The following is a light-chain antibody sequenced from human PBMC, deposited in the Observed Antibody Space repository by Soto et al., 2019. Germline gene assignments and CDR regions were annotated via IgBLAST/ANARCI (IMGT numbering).Light chain of an antibody. J-gene: IGKJ1*01. V-gene: IGKV3D-15*01. CDR2: AAS. CDR3: QHHNTWWWT. Sequence: EIVLTQSPDTLGLAPGEVATLSFWASQSVTSNLAWYQQKRGQAPRLLIYAASTRATGVPARFSGSGSGTEFTLTISSLQSEDLAVYYCQHHNTWWWTFGQGTKVDIK. CDR1: QSVTSN.